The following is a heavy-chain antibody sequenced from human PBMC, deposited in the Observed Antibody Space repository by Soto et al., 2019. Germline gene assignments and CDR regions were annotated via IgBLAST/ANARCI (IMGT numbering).Heavy chain of an antibody. V-gene: IGHV3-23*01. D-gene: IGHD1-26*01. J-gene: IGHJ6*02. CDR2: ISGSGGIT. Sequence: GGSLRLSCAASGFTFSSYAMSWVRQAPGKGLEWVSSISGSGGITYYADSVKGRSTISRDNSKSTLYLQMNSLRAEDTAVYHCAKVVSGSFGDAMDVWGQGITVTVSS. CDR3: AKVVSGSFGDAMDV. CDR1: GFTFSSYA.